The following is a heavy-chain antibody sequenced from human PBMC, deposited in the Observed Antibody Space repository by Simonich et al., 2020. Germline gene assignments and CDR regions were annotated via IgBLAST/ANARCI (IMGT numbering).Heavy chain of an antibody. CDR1: GYTFTGYY. CDR2: NNPNSGGK. J-gene: IGHJ4*02. CDR3: ASGWDWGFSHMSDY. D-gene: IGHD7-27*01. Sequence: QVQLVQSGAEVKKPGASVKVSCKASGYTFTGYYMHWVRQAPGQGLEGMGRNNPNSGGKNYEQKFQGRVTMTRDTSISTAYMELSRLRSDDTAVYYCASGWDWGFSHMSDYWGQGTLVTVSS. V-gene: IGHV1-2*06.